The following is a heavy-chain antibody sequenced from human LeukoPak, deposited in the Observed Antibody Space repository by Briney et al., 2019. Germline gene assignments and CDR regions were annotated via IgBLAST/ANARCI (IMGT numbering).Heavy chain of an antibody. V-gene: IGHV4-39*07. D-gene: IGHD3-10*01. Sequence: PSETLSLTCIVSGGSISTNTYYWGRIRLPPGKGLEWIGEIHHRGTTYYNPSLRSRVTISVDTSKNQFSLRLTSVTAADTAVYYCARVTYNGYQHFDYWGQGNLVTV. CDR3: ARVTYNGYQHFDY. J-gene: IGHJ4*02. CDR2: IHHRGTT. CDR1: GGSISTNTYY.